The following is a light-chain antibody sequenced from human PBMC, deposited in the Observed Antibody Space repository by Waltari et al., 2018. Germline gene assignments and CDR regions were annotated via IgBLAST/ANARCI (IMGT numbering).Light chain of an antibody. CDR1: ESVGRY. CDR3: QHRSDWPLT. V-gene: IGKV3-11*01. Sequence: IVLTQSPATLSLSPGERATLSCRARESVGRYLAWYQKKPGQAPRLLIYEASNRATGIPARFSGSGSGTDFTLTISSLEPEDFAVYYCQHRSDWPLTFGGGTKVEIK. J-gene: IGKJ4*01. CDR2: EAS.